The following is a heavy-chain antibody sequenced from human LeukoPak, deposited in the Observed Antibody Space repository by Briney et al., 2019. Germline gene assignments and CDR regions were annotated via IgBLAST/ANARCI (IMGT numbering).Heavy chain of an antibody. CDR1: GGSISSGGYY. J-gene: IGHJ4*02. CDR3: ARGSGYGDYVDY. Sequence: SETLSPTCAVSGGSISSGGYYWSWIRQPPGKGLEWIGEINHSGSTNYNPSLKSRVTISVDTSKNQFSLKLSSVTAADTAVYYCARGSGYGDYVDYWGQGTLVTVSS. CDR2: INHSGST. V-gene: IGHV4-39*07. D-gene: IGHD6-25*01.